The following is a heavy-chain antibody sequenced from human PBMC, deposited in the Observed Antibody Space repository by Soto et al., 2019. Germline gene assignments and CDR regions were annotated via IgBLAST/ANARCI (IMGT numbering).Heavy chain of an antibody. CDR1: GGSISTGDYS. Sequence: KPSETLSLTCAVSGGSISTGDYSWSWIRQPPGKGLEWIGYIYHSGRTYYNPSLKSRVTISVDRSTNQFSLKLSSVTAADTAVYYCARDSDYYPLMPWGPGTLVTVSS. J-gene: IGHJ5*02. CDR2: IYHSGRT. CDR3: ARDSDYYPLMP. V-gene: IGHV4-30-2*01. D-gene: IGHD3-22*01.